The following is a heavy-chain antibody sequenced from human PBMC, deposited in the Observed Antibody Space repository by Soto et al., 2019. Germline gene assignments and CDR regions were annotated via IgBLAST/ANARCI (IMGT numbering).Heavy chain of an antibody. J-gene: IGHJ3*01. V-gene: IGHV4-4*02. Sequence: QVQLQESGPGLVKPSGTLSLTCAVSGDSISSPKWSTWLRQPPGKGLEWIGDLLHSGTTNYNPSLMSRVTLSVDTPQNQFSLKLTAVTAADTAIYYCAYSTGWYRHDVWGQGTSVTVSS. CDR3: AYSTGWYRHDV. D-gene: IGHD6-19*01. CDR1: GDSISSPKW. CDR2: LLHSGTT.